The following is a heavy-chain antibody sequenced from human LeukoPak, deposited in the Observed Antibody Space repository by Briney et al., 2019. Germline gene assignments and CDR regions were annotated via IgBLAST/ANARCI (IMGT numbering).Heavy chain of an antibody. D-gene: IGHD1-14*01. J-gene: IGHJ4*02. CDR1: GGSIRRYY. V-gene: IGHV4-59*01. CDR3: ARGPHRGTSYELDY. Sequence: SETLSLTCTVSGGSIRRYYWSWIRQPPGKGLEWIGYIYYSGSTNYNPSLKSRVTISVDTSKNQFSLKLTSVTAADTAVYYCARGPHRGTSYELDYWGQGILVTVSS. CDR2: IYYSGST.